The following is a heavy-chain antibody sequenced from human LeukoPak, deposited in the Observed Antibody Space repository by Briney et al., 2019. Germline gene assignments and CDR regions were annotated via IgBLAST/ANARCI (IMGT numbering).Heavy chain of an antibody. CDR2: ISYNGNQ. Sequence: GGSLRLSCAASGFTFVNYGFHWVRQAPVKALEWVAFISYNGNQKYGDSVKGRFTISRDNSKNTLYLQMNGLRPEDTAVYYCARDPLDISRWANAFDIWGQGAMVTVSS. CDR3: ARDPLDISRWANAFDI. J-gene: IGHJ3*02. D-gene: IGHD2-2*03. V-gene: IGHV3-30-3*01. CDR1: GFTFVNYG.